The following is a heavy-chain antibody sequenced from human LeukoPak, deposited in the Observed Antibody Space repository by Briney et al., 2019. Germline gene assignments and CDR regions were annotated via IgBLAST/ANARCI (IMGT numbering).Heavy chain of an antibody. Sequence: SGGSLRLSCAASGFTFSSYGMHWVRQAPGKGLEWVAVISYDGSNKYYADSVKGRFTISRDNSKNTLYLQMNSLRAEDTAVYYCAKHFVTTVVTPFDYWGQGTLVTVSS. CDR3: AKHFVTTVVTPFDY. J-gene: IGHJ4*02. D-gene: IGHD4-23*01. CDR2: ISYDGSNK. V-gene: IGHV3-30*18. CDR1: GFTFSSYG.